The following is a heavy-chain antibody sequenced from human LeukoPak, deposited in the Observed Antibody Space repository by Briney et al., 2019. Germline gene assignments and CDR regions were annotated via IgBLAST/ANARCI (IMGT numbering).Heavy chain of an antibody. Sequence: GGSLRLSCAASGFTFGSYAMHWVRQAPGKGLEWVAVIAHDETNRFYADSVKGRFTISRDNSMNTLYLRMNGLRPEDTAVYFCARDLLPGAPGYFDYWGQGTLVTVSS. CDR2: IAHDETNR. D-gene: IGHD2-2*01. CDR3: ARDLLPGAPGYFDY. CDR1: GFTFGSYA. V-gene: IGHV3-30*04. J-gene: IGHJ4*02.